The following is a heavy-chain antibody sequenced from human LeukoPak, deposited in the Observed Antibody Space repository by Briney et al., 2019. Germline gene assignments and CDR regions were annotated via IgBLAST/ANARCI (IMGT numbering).Heavy chain of an antibody. CDR3: AKGGIYDSSGYPLDY. Sequence: GGSLRLSCAASGFTFDDYAMHWVRQAPGKGLEWVSGISWNSGSIGYADSVKGRFTISRDNAKNSLYLQMNSLRAEDTALYYCAKGGIYDSSGYPLDYWGQGTLVTVSS. CDR1: GFTFDDYA. CDR2: ISWNSGSI. D-gene: IGHD3-22*01. J-gene: IGHJ4*02. V-gene: IGHV3-9*01.